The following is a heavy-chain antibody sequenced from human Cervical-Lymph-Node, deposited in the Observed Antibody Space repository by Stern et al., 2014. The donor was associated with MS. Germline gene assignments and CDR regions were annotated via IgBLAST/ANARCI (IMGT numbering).Heavy chain of an antibody. Sequence: QVQLQESGPGLVKPSQTLSLTCTVSGGSISSGSYYWSWIRQHPGKGLEWIGYIHYTGSTYYNPSLVNRITISIDTSKNQFSLKLSFVTAADTAVYYCARDRGDFGRLFDYWGQGILVTVSS. CDR3: ARDRGDFGRLFDY. CDR2: IHYTGST. CDR1: GGSISSGSYY. J-gene: IGHJ4*02. V-gene: IGHV4-31*02. D-gene: IGHD3/OR15-3a*01.